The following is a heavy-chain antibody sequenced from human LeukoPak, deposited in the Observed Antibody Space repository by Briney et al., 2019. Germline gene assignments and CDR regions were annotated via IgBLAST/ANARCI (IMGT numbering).Heavy chain of an antibody. D-gene: IGHD5-24*01. CDR3: AKICEPRRDDYSLRSLDP. V-gene: IGHV3-23*01. CDR1: GFPFSNFG. CDR2: IGGSGATT. J-gene: IGHJ5*01. Sequence: PGGSLRLSCVGSGFPFSNFGLTWIRQAPAKGLECVSSIGGSGATTYYADSAKGRFTFSRDNSKNTLYLQMNTLRAEDTAVYYCAKICEPRRDDYSLRSLDPWGQGTLVTVSS.